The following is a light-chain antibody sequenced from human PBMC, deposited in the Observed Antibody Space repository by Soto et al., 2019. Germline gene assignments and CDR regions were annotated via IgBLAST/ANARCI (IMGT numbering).Light chain of an antibody. CDR1: SSDIGGYDV. V-gene: IGLV2-23*02. J-gene: IGLJ3*02. Sequence: QSVLTQPASVSGSPGQTITISCTGTSSDIGGYDVVSWYQQHPGKAPKLLIYEVAKRPSGVSNRFSGSKSGSTASLTVSGLQAEDEADYHCCSFAGGTTFWLFGGGTKVTVL. CDR2: EVA. CDR3: CSFAGGTTFWL.